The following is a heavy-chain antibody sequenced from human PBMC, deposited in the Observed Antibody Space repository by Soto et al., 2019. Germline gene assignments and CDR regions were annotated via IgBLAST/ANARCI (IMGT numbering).Heavy chain of an antibody. CDR1: GFTFSNYG. D-gene: IGHD5-12*01. V-gene: IGHV3-33*01. Sequence: QVQLVESGGGVVQPGRSLRLSCAASGFTFSNYGMQWVRQAPGKGLEWVAVIWNDGSNKYYADSAKGRFTISRDNSKNTLNLQMNSLRVEDTAVYYCARIDSGYTAARDYYYYGMDVWGQGTTVSVSS. J-gene: IGHJ6*02. CDR2: IWNDGSNK. CDR3: ARIDSGYTAARDYYYYGMDV.